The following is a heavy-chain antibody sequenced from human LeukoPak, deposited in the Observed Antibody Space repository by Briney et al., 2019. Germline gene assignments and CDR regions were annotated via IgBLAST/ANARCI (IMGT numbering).Heavy chain of an antibody. CDR1: GFTFSSYA. Sequence: GRSLRLSCAASGFTFSSYAMHWVRQAPGKGLEWVAVISYDGSNKYYADSVKGRFTISRDNSKNTLYLQMNSLRAEDTAVYYCARAPSGWYLLDYWGQGTLVTVSS. D-gene: IGHD6-19*01. CDR3: ARAPSGWYLLDY. V-gene: IGHV3-30*04. J-gene: IGHJ4*02. CDR2: ISYDGSNK.